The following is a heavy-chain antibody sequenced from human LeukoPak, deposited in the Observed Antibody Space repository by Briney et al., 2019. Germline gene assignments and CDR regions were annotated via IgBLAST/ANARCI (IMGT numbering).Heavy chain of an antibody. V-gene: IGHV3-30*02. CDR2: IRYDGNNK. CDR3: AQGTKAYYGSGTFYLSRDHFISR. J-gene: IGHJ4*02. Sequence: PGGSLRLSCAASGFTFSSYGIHWVRQAPGKGLEWVTFIRYDGNNKYYADSVKGRFTISRDNSKNTLYLQMNSLRHEDTAIYYCAQGTKAYYGSGTFYLSRDHFISRWGQGTLVTVSS. CDR1: GFTFSSYG. D-gene: IGHD3-10*01.